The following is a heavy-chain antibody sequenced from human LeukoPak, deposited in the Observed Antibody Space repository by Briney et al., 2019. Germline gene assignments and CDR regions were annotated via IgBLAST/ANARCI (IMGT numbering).Heavy chain of an antibody. Sequence: GGSLRLSCAASGFTFSASWMSWVRQAPGKGLDWVANIKQDGTEQYTADSLKGRFTISRDNAKRLLFLQMNSLRAEDTAVYYCARVGPPYYYYYMDVWGNGTTVTVCS. J-gene: IGHJ6*03. CDR1: GFTFSASW. CDR3: ARVGPPYYYYYMDV. CDR2: IKQDGTEQ. V-gene: IGHV3-7*01.